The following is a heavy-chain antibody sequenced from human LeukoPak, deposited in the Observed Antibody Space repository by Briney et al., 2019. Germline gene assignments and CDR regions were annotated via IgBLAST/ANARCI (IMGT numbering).Heavy chain of an antibody. V-gene: IGHV3-66*01. Sequence: GGSLRLSCAASGLTVSNNFMDWVRQAPGKGLEWVSTIYSGGATYYSDSVRGRFTISRDSSQNTVYLQMNSLRAEDTAVYYCAREGVNYYDSSGYYAVSWGQGNLVTVSS. CDR1: GLTVSNNF. CDR3: AREGVNYYDSSGYYAVS. J-gene: IGHJ5*02. D-gene: IGHD3-22*01. CDR2: IYSGGAT.